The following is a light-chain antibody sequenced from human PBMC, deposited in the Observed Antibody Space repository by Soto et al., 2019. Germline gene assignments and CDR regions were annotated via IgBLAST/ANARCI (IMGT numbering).Light chain of an antibody. Sequence: DIQMTQSPSTLSASVGDRVTITCRASQSLSSWLAWYQQKPGKAPKSLIYKASSLESGVPSRFSGSGSGTEFTLTISSLQPDDFATYCCQQYLSYPITCGQGTRLEIK. CDR1: QSLSSW. J-gene: IGKJ5*01. CDR2: KAS. V-gene: IGKV1-5*03. CDR3: QQYLSYPIT.